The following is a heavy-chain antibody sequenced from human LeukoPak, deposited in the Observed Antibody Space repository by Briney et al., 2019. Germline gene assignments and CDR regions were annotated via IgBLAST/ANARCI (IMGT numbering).Heavy chain of an antibody. CDR2: IYYSGNT. Sequence: SETLSLTCTVSGGSINGYYWIWIRQPPGKGLEWIGYIYYSGNTKYNPSLKSRVTISVDTSKNQFSLKLSSVTAADTAVYYCARWPYDSSSRYFDYWGQGTLVTVSS. V-gene: IGHV4-59*01. J-gene: IGHJ4*02. CDR1: GGSINGYY. D-gene: IGHD3-22*01. CDR3: ARWPYDSSSRYFDY.